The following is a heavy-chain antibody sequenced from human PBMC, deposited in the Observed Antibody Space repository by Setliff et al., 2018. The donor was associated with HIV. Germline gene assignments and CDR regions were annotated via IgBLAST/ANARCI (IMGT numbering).Heavy chain of an antibody. Sequence: GGSLRLSCAASGFTFSSYSMNWVRQAPGKGLEWVSSISSDGSSISYADPVKGRFTISRDNAKNTVYLQMNSLRAEDTAVYYCARATAAWDDAFDIWGQGTMVTVSS. V-gene: IGHV3-74*01. D-gene: IGHD6-13*01. CDR3: ARATAAWDDAFDI. CDR2: ISSDGSSI. J-gene: IGHJ3*02. CDR1: GFTFSSYS.